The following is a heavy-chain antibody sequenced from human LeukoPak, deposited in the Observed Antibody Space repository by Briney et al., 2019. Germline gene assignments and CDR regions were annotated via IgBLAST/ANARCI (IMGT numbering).Heavy chain of an antibody. CDR2: INPSGGST. Sequence: ASVKVSCKASGYTFTGYYMHWVRQAPGQGFEWMGWINPSGGSTSYAQKLQGKVTMARDMSTSTVYMELSSLRSEDTAVYYCARVFHPVDTAMVYFDYWGQGTLVTVSS. J-gene: IGHJ4*02. CDR3: ARVFHPVDTAMVYFDY. CDR1: GYTFTGYY. D-gene: IGHD5-18*01. V-gene: IGHV1-46*01.